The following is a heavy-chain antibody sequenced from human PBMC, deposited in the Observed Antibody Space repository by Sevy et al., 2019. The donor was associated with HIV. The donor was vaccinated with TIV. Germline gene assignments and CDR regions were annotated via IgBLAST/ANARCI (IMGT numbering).Heavy chain of an antibody. V-gene: IGHV3-23*01. CDR3: AKDVMTTVTYYYYYYGMDV. D-gene: IGHD4-17*01. J-gene: IGHJ6*02. CDR2: ISGSGGST. Sequence: GGSLRLSCAASGFTFSSYAMSWVRQAPGKGPEWVSAISGSGGSTYYADSVKGRFTISRDNSKNTLYLQMNSLRAEDTAVYYCAKDVMTTVTYYYYYYGMDVWGQGTTVTVSS. CDR1: GFTFSSYA.